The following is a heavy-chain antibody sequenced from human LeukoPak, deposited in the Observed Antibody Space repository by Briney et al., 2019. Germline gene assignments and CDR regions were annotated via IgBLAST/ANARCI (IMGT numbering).Heavy chain of an antibody. CDR2: ISSSSYI. Sequence: PGGSLRLSCAASGFTFSSYSMNWVRQAPGKGLEWVSSISSSSYIYYADSVKGRFTISRDNAKNSLYLQMNSLRAEDTAVYYCTFGRYYGSGSPHYFDYWGQGTLVTVSP. CDR3: TFGRYYGSGSPHYFDY. J-gene: IGHJ4*02. CDR1: GFTFSSYS. V-gene: IGHV3-21*01. D-gene: IGHD3-10*01.